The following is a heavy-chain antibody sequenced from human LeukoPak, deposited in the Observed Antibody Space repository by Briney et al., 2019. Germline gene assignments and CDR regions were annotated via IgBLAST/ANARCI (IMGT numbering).Heavy chain of an antibody. D-gene: IGHD3-9*01. Sequence: SETLSLTCAVYGGSFSGYYWSWIRQPPGKGLEWIGEINHSGSTNYNPSLKSRVTISVDTSKNQFSLKLSSVTAADTAVYYCARGSFAVLRYFDWLKTRGKKYNWLTPGAREPWSPSPQ. V-gene: IGHV4-34*01. J-gene: IGHJ5*02. CDR1: GGSFSGYY. CDR2: INHSGST. CDR3: ARGSFAVLRYFDWLKTRGKKYNWLTP.